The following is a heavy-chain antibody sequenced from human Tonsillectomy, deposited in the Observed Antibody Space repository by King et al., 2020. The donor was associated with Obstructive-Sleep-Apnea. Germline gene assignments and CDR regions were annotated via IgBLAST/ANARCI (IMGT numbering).Heavy chain of an antibody. CDR2: ISWNSGSI. CDR1: GFTFNDYA. D-gene: IGHD3-10*01. CDR3: VQSQCRGVIVGAFDI. Sequence: VQLVESGGGLVQPGRSLRLSCAASGFTFNDYAMHWVRQAPGKGLEWVSSISWNSGSIALADSVKGRFTISRDNAKNSLFLQMDSLRAEDTALYYCVQSQCRGVIVGAFDIWGQGTMVTVSS. J-gene: IGHJ3*02. V-gene: IGHV3-9*01.